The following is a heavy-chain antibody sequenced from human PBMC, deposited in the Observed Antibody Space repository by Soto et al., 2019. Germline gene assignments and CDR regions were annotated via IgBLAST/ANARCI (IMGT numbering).Heavy chain of an antibody. CDR3: ARVSPAGYYYDSRGRADFDI. J-gene: IGHJ3*02. CDR2: ISAYNGNT. D-gene: IGHD3-22*01. V-gene: IGHV1-18*04. Sequence: ASVKVSCKASGYTFTSYGISWVRQAPGQGLEWMGWISAYNGNTNYAQKLQGRVTMTTDTSTSTAYMELRSLRSDDKDVYYCARVSPAGYYYDSRGRADFDIWG. CDR1: GYTFTSYG.